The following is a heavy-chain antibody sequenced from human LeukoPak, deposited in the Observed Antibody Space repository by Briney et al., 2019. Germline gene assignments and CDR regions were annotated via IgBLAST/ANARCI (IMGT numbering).Heavy chain of an antibody. J-gene: IGHJ2*01. CDR3: ARRFPWYFDL. Sequence: PSETLSLTCTVSSGSISKYYWSWIRQSPGKGLEWIGYIYYSGSTTYNPSLKSRVTMSVDMSKNQLSLKLSSVTAADTAVYYRARRFPWYFDLWGRGTLVTVSS. CDR2: IYYSGST. CDR1: SGSISKYY. V-gene: IGHV4-59*12.